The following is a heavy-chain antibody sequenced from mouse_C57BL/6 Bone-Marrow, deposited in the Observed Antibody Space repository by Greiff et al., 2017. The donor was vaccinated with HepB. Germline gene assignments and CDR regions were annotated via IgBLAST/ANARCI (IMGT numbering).Heavy chain of an antibody. CDR2: ISSGSSTI. V-gene: IGHV5-17*01. Sequence: EVQLVESGGGLVKPGGSLKLSCAASGFTFSDYGMHWVRQAPEKGLEWVAYISSGSSTIYYADTVKGRFTISRYNAKNTLFLQMTSLRSEDTAMYYCARRRLLGMDYWGQGTSVTVSS. D-gene: IGHD2-3*01. CDR1: GFTFSDYG. CDR3: ARRRLLGMDY. J-gene: IGHJ4*01.